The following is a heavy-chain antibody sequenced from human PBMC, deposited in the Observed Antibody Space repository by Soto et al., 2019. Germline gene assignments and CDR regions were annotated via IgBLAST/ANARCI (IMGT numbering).Heavy chain of an antibody. D-gene: IGHD6-19*01. Sequence: EVQLLESGGGLVQPGGSLRLSCAASGFTFSSYAMSWVRQAPGKGLEWVSAISGSGGSTYYADSVKGRFTISRDKSKNTLDLQMNSLRAEDTAVYYCAKDLRDSSGWWGVRLKGGWYFDLWGRGTLVTVSP. J-gene: IGHJ2*01. CDR3: AKDLRDSSGWWGVRLKGGWYFDL. V-gene: IGHV3-23*01. CDR1: GFTFSSYA. CDR2: ISGSGGST.